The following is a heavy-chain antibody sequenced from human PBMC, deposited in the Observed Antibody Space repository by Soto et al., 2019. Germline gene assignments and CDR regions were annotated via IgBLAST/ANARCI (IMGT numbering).Heavy chain of an antibody. V-gene: IGHV4-39*01. Sequence: QLQLQESGPGLVKPSETLSLTCTVSGGSISSSSYYWGWIRQPPGKGLEWIGSIYYSGSTYYNPSLKSRVTISVDTSKNQFSLKLSSVTAADTAVYYCARLGSSGYYYGPVIDYWGQGTLVTVSS. CDR3: ARLGSSGYYYGPVIDY. J-gene: IGHJ4*02. D-gene: IGHD3-22*01. CDR1: GGSISSSSYY. CDR2: IYYSGST.